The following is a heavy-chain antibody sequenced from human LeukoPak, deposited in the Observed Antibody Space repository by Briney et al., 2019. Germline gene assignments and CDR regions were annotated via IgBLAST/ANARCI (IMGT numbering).Heavy chain of an antibody. J-gene: IGHJ6*03. CDR2: IYYSGST. V-gene: IGHV4-59*01. D-gene: IGHD4-11*01. CDR3: ARIPVPTVTTIYYYMDV. CDR1: GGPIRSYY. Sequence: SETLSLTCTVSGGPIRSYYWSWIRQSPGKGLEWIGYIYYSGSTNYNPSLKSRVTISVDTSKNQFSLKLNSVTAAGTAVYYCARIPVPTVTTIYYYMDVWGKGTTVTVSS.